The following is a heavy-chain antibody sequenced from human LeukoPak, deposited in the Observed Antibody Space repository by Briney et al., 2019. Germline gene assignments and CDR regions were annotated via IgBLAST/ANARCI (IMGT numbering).Heavy chain of an antibody. CDR2: INHSGST. V-gene: IGHV4-34*01. CDR3: ARGLPGYSSSWYGRNGVGFGWYFDL. CDR1: GGSFSGYY. D-gene: IGHD6-13*01. J-gene: IGHJ2*01. Sequence: SETLSLTCAVYGGSFSGYYWSWIRQPPGKGLEWIGEINHSGSTNYNPSLKSRVTISVDTSKNQFSLKLSSVTAADTAVYYCARGLPGYSSSWYGRNGVGFGWYFDLWGRGTLVTVSS.